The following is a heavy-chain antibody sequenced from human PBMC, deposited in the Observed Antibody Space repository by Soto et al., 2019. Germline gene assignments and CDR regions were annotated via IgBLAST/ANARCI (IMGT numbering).Heavy chain of an antibody. Sequence: GGSLRLSCAASGFTFTNAWMNWARQAPGKGLEWVGRIKSKTDGGTIEYAAPVKGRFTISRDNSKNTLYLQMNSLKTEDTAMYYCARQSIAARHYGMDVWGQGTTVTVSS. CDR2: IKSKTDGGTI. D-gene: IGHD6-6*01. CDR1: GFTFTNAW. V-gene: IGHV3-15*07. CDR3: ARQSIAARHYGMDV. J-gene: IGHJ6*02.